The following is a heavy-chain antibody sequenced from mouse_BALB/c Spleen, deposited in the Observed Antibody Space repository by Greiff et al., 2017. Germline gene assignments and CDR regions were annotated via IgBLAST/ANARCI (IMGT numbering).Heavy chain of an antibody. CDR1: GDSITSGY. CDR3: ARFGDGYYDAWFAY. V-gene: IGHV3-8*02. D-gene: IGHD2-3*01. J-gene: IGHJ3*01. Sequence: EVMLVESGPSLVKPSQTLSLTCSVTGDSITSGYWNWIRKFPGNKLEYMGYISYSGSTYYNPSLKSRISITRDTSKNQYYLQLNSVTTEDTATYYCARFGDGYYDAWFAYWGQGTLVTVSA. CDR2: ISYSGST.